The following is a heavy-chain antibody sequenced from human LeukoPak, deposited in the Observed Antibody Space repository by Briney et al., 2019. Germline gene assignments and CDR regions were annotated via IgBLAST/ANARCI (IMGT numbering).Heavy chain of an antibody. J-gene: IGHJ4*02. Sequence: ASVKVSCKASGYTFTSYGISWVRQAPGQGLEWMGWISAYNGNTNYAQKLQGRVTMTTDTSTSTAYVELRSLRSDDTAVYYCARQDPLIAVAGSYDYWGQGTLVTVSS. V-gene: IGHV1-18*01. D-gene: IGHD6-19*01. CDR2: ISAYNGNT. CDR1: GYTFTSYG. CDR3: ARQDPLIAVAGSYDY.